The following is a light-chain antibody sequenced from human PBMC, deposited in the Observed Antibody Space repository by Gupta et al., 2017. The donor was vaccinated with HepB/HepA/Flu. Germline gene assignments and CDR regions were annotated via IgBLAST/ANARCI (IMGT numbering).Light chain of an antibody. CDR2: KAS. CDR1: QSISSW. Sequence: DIQMTQSPSTLSAYVGDRVTISCRASQSISSWLAWYQQKPEKAPKLLIYKASSLESGVPSRFSSSRARAEFTLTISSLQPDDFAAYYCQQYNSYPWTFGQGTKVEIK. V-gene: IGKV1-5*03. CDR3: QQYNSYPWT. J-gene: IGKJ1*01.